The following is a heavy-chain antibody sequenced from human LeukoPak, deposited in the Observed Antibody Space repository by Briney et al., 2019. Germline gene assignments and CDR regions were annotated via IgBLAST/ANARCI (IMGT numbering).Heavy chain of an antibody. J-gene: IGHJ4*02. CDR2: IYGGGNT. CDR3: ATWPGGWYGEDS. D-gene: IGHD6-19*01. CDR1: GFTVSSNF. Sequence: GGSLRLSCAASGFTVSSNFMSWVRQAPGKGLEWVSVIYGGGNTYYADSVKGRFTISKDTSKNTLYLQMNSLRAEDTAVYYCATWPGGWYGEDSWGQGTLVTVSS. V-gene: IGHV3-53*01.